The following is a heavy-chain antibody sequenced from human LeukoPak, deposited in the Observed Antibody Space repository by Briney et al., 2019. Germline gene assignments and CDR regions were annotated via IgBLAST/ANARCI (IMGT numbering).Heavy chain of an antibody. CDR2: ISGSGGST. CDR3: ARESVAGAFDI. D-gene: IGHD6-19*01. J-gene: IGHJ3*02. V-gene: IGHV3-23*01. CDR1: GFTFDDYA. Sequence: GGSLRLSCAASGFTFDDYAMHWVRQAPGKGLEWVSAISGSGGSTYYADSVKGRFTISRDNSKNTLYLQMNSLRAEDTAVYYCARESVAGAFDIWGQGTMVTVSS.